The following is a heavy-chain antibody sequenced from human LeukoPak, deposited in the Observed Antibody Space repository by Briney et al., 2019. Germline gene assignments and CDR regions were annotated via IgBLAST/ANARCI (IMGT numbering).Heavy chain of an antibody. CDR2: INDGGGHT. Sequence: GGSLSLSCAVSGFSFSSYAMSWVRETPGKGLEWVSTINDGGGHTYYPDSVKGRFTVSRDNSKHTLNLQMTRLTADCRAGYYCVGDYYVSGTKARAFDIWGQGTMVTVSS. CDR1: GFSFSSYA. D-gene: IGHD3-10*01. CDR3: VGDYYVSGTKARAFDI. V-gene: IGHV3-23*01. J-gene: IGHJ3*02.